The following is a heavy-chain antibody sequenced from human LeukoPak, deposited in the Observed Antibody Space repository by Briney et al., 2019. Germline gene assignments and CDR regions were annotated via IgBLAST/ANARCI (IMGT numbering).Heavy chain of an antibody. V-gene: IGHV3-9*01. Sequence: GGSLRLSCAASGFTLDDYAMRWLRQRPGKGLEWVQSINWNSDSVGYADSVKGRFTISRDNAKKTLYLQMNSLRVEDTALYYCAKALTVYYDSRGYSSGSSGYYGNDAFDFWGQGTMVSVS. D-gene: IGHD3-22*01. J-gene: IGHJ3*01. CDR2: INWNSDSV. CDR3: AKALTVYYDSRGYSSGSSGYYGNDAFDF. CDR1: GFTLDDYA.